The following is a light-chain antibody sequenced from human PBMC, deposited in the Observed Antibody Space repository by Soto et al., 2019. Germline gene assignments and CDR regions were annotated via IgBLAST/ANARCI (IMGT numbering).Light chain of an antibody. CDR1: QSVSSSY. V-gene: IGKV3-20*01. CDR2: GAS. Sequence: EIVLTQSPGTLSLSPGERATLSCRASQSVSSSYLAWYQQKPGQAPRLLIYGASRRATGIPDRISGSGSGTDFTLTISRLGPEDFAVYYCQQYGSSPWTFGQETKVEI. CDR3: QQYGSSPWT. J-gene: IGKJ1*01.